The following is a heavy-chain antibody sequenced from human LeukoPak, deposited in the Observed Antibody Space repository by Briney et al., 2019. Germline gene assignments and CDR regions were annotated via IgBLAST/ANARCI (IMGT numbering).Heavy chain of an antibody. CDR3: ARSIAAADFAPIDY. J-gene: IGHJ4*02. CDR1: GFTFSSYS. D-gene: IGHD6-13*01. CDR2: ISSSSSFI. Sequence: GGSLRLSCAASGFTFSSYSMTWVRQAPGKGLEWVSSISSSSSFIYYTDSVKGRFTISRDNAKNSLYLQMNSLRAEDTAVYYCARSIAAADFAPIDYWGQGTLVTVSS. V-gene: IGHV3-21*01.